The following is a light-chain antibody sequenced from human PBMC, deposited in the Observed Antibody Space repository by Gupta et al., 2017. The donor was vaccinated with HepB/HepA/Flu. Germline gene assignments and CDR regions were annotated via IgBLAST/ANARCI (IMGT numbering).Light chain of an antibody. CDR3: CSSTTLNTYV. V-gene: IGLV2-23*02. CDR2: EVS. CDR1: NSDVGSYSD. J-gene: IGLJ1*01. Sequence: QSALPQPASVSGSLGQSIIISCTGTNSDVGSYSDVSWYQQHPDKAPKLLIFEVSKRPPGISNRFSASKSGNTASLTISGRQAEDEAEYFCCSSTTLNTYVFGTGTRVTVL.